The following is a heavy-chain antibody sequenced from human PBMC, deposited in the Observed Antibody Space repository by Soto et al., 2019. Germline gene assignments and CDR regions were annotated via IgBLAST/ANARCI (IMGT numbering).Heavy chain of an antibody. J-gene: IGHJ6*02. CDR1: GYSFTSYW. D-gene: IGHD2-15*01. V-gene: IGHV5-51*01. Sequence: GGSLRLSCKGSGYSFTSYWIGWVRQMPGKGLEWMGIIYPGDSDTRYSPSFQGQVTISADKSISTAYLQWSSLKASDTAMYYCASLHWDLLGYCSGGSCLGRNSGHYGMDVWGQGTTVTVSS. CDR2: IYPGDSDT. CDR3: ASLHWDLLGYCSGGSCLGRNSGHYGMDV.